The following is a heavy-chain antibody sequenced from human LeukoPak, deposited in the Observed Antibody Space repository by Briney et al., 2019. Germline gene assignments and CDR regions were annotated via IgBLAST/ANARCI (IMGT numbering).Heavy chain of an antibody. J-gene: IGHJ4*02. D-gene: IGHD6-19*01. CDR1: GFTFSSYE. CDR3: ARDRLAVAGLDIDY. V-gene: IGHV3-48*03. Sequence: GGSLRLSCAASGFTFSSYEMNWVRQAPGKGLEWVSYISSSGSTIYYADSVKGRFTISRDNSKNTLYLQMNSLRAEDTAVYYCARDRLAVAGLDIDYWGQGTLVTVSS. CDR2: ISSSGSTI.